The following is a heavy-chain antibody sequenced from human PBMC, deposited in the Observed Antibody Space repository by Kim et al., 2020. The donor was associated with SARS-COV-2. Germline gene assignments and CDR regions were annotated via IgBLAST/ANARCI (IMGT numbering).Heavy chain of an antibody. V-gene: IGHV3-33*01. CDR2: IWYDGTTK. Sequence: GGSLRLSCAASGFSFRDFALHWVRQAPGEGLEWVAVIWYDGTTKYYGDSVKGRFTISRDTSKNTLYLQMDSLRAEDTAVYYCARECLYCRGGRSDAFDIWGQGTKVTVSS. D-gene: IGHD2-15*01. J-gene: IGHJ3*02. CDR1: GFSFRDFA. CDR3: ARECLYCRGGRSDAFDI.